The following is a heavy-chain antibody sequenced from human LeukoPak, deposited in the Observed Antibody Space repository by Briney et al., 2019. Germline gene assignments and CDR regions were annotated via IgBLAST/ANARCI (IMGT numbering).Heavy chain of an antibody. CDR3: ASVYYDFWSGYY. CDR2: ISGSNSYI. CDR1: GFTFSSYT. J-gene: IGHJ4*02. V-gene: IGHV3-21*01. Sequence: PGGSLRLSCAASGFTFSSYTMHWIRQAPGKGLEWVSSISGSNSYIFYADSVKGRFTVSRDNAKDSLYLQMNSLRAEDTAVYYCASVYYDFWSGYYWGQGTLVTVSS. D-gene: IGHD3-3*01.